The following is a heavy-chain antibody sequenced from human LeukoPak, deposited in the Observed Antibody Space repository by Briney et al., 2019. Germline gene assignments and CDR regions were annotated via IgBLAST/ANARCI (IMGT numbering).Heavy chain of an antibody. Sequence: GGSLRLSCAASGFTFSSYVMSWVRQAPGKGLEWVSSTSGSGGSTYYADSVKGRFTISRDNSKNTLYLQMNSLRAEDTAVYYCAKGHRDYYDSSGYDGWFDPWGQGALVTVSS. D-gene: IGHD3-22*01. V-gene: IGHV3-23*01. CDR1: GFTFSSYV. CDR2: TSGSGGST. J-gene: IGHJ5*02. CDR3: AKGHRDYYDSSGYDGWFDP.